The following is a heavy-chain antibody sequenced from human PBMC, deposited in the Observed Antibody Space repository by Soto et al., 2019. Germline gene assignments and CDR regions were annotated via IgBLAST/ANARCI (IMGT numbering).Heavy chain of an antibody. J-gene: IGHJ6*02. CDR1: GGSFSGYY. V-gene: IGHV4-34*01. CDR3: AIRITMVRGVIYGMDV. CDR2: INHSGST. D-gene: IGHD3-10*01. Sequence: QVQLQQWGAGLLKPSETLSLTCAVYGGSFSGYYWSWIRQPPGKGLEWIGEINHSGSTNYNPSLKSRVTISVYTSKNQFSLKLSSVTAADTAVYYCAIRITMVRGVIYGMDVWGQGTTVTVSS.